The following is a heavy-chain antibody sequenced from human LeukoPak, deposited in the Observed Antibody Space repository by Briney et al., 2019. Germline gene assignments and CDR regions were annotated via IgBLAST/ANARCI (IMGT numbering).Heavy chain of an antibody. CDR2: ISGSGGST. Sequence: GGSLRLSCAASGFTFSSSAMNWVRQAPGKGLEWVSAISGSGGSTHYADSVKGRFTISRDNSENTLFLQMNSLRAEDTAVYYCAKDGKTRNWNYYQAKPVYWGQGTLVTVSS. V-gene: IGHV3-23*01. CDR3: AKDGKTRNWNYYQAKPVY. J-gene: IGHJ4*02. D-gene: IGHD1-7*01. CDR1: GFTFSSSA.